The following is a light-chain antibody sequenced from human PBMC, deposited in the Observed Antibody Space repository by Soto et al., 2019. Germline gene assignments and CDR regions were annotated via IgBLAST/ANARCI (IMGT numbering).Light chain of an antibody. Sequence: QSAVTQPASVSGSPGQSITISCTGTSSDVGSYNLVSWYRQHPGKAPKLMIYESSKRPSGLSNRFSGSKSGNTASLTISGLQAEDEADYYCCSYVGSSTLVFGGGTKVTVL. V-gene: IGLV2-23*01. CDR2: ESS. J-gene: IGLJ3*02. CDR3: CSYVGSSTLV. CDR1: SSDVGSYNL.